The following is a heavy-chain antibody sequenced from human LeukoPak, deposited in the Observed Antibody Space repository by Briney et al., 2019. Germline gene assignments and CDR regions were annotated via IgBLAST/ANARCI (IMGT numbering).Heavy chain of an antibody. J-gene: IGHJ4*02. Sequence: AGGSLRLSCAASGFTFSSYAMSWVRQAPGKGLEWVSGISGSGGNTYYADSVKGRFTISRDNAKNSLYLQMNSLRAEDTAVYYCARDFGDVHSFDYWGQGTLVTVSS. D-gene: IGHD3-10*01. CDR1: GFTFSSYA. V-gene: IGHV3-23*01. CDR2: ISGSGGNT. CDR3: ARDFGDVHSFDY.